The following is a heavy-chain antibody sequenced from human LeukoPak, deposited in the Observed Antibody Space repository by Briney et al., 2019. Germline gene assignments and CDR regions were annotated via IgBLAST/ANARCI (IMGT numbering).Heavy chain of an antibody. CDR3: AGGDYGDYVSLYYFDY. D-gene: IGHD4-17*01. CDR1: GFTFSSYS. V-gene: IGHV3-21*01. J-gene: IGHJ4*02. CDR2: ISSSSSYI. Sequence: GGSLRLSCAASGFTFSSYSMNWVRQAPGKGLEWVSSISSSSSYIYYADSVKGRFTISRDNAKNSLYLQMNSLRAEDTAVYYCAGGDYGDYVSLYYFDYWGQGTLVTVSS.